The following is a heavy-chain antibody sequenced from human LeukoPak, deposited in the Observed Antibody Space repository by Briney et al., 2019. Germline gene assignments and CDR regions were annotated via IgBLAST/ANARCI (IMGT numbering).Heavy chain of an antibody. CDR1: GGSFSDYY. CDR2: IYYSGST. Sequence: SETLSLTCAVYGGSFSDYYWSWIRQPPGKGLEWIGYIYYSGSTSYNPSPKSRVTISVDTSKNQFSLRLSSVTAADTAVYYCVRGLDGHNAFDIWGQGTMVTVSS. J-gene: IGHJ3*02. D-gene: IGHD3-9*01. CDR3: VRGLDGHNAFDI. V-gene: IGHV4-30-4*08.